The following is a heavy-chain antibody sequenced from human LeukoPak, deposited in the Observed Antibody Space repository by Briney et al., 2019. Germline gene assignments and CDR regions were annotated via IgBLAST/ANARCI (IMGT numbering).Heavy chain of an antibody. CDR3: ARVSDYDFWSGYYTAPFPLVRYFDY. Sequence: SETLSLTCTVSGGSISSGGYYWSWIRQHPGKGLEWIGYIYYSGSTYYNPSLESRVTISVDTSKNQFSLKLSSVTAADTAVYYCARVSDYDFWSGYYTAPFPLVRYFDYWGQGTLVTVSS. J-gene: IGHJ4*02. CDR1: GGSISSGGYY. V-gene: IGHV4-31*03. CDR2: IYYSGST. D-gene: IGHD3-3*01.